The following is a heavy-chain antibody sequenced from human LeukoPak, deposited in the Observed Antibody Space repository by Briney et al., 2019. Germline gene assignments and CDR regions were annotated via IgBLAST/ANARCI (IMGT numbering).Heavy chain of an antibody. CDR2: ISGSGGST. J-gene: IGHJ4*02. V-gene: IGHV3-23*01. D-gene: IGHD2-15*01. CDR1: GFTFSSYA. Sequence: PGGSLRLSCAASGFTFSSYAMSWVRQAPGKGLEWVSAISGSGGSTYYADSVKGRFTISRDNSKNTLYLQMNSLRAEDTAVYYCAKDSDIVVVVAATRFVYWGQGTLVTVSS. CDR3: AKDSDIVVVVAATRFVY.